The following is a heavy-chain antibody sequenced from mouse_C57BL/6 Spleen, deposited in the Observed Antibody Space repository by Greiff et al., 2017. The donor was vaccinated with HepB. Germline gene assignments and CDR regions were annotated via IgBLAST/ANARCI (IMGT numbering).Heavy chain of an antibody. V-gene: IGHV1-64*01. J-gene: IGHJ4*01. D-gene: IGHD4-1*01. CDR1: GYTFTSYW. Sequence: VQLQQPGAELVKPGASVKLSCKASGYTFTSYWMHWVKQRPGQGLEWIGMIHPNSGSTNYNEKFKSKATLTVDKSSSTAYMKLSSLTSEDSAVYYCALTGDPYYYAMDYWGQGTSVTVSS. CDR2: IHPNSGST. CDR3: ALTGDPYYYAMDY.